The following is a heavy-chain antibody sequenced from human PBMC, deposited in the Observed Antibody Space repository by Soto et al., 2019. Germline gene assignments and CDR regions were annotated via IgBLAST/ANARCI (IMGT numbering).Heavy chain of an antibody. CDR1: GGTFNTYA. D-gene: IGHD3-10*01. V-gene: IGHV1-69*19. CDR3: AREVQVHTPAFVY. CDR2: ISPMFGAA. Sequence: QVQLVQSGAEMKKPRSSVKVSCQSSGGTFNTYAMNWVRQAPGQGPEWMGDISPMFGAANYAPKFQSRVTITADESTGTSYMQLSSLTSEDTALYFCAREVQVHTPAFVYWGQGTLVTVSS. J-gene: IGHJ4*02.